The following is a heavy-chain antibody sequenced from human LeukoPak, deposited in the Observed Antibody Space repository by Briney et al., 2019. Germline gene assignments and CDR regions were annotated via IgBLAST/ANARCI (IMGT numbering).Heavy chain of an antibody. V-gene: IGHV4-59*01. CDR3: AREDPQTTVPEGMDV. J-gene: IGHJ6*02. Sequence: PSETLSLTCTVSGGSISSYYWSWIRQPPGKGLEWIGYIYTSGSANYNPSLKSRVTISVDTSKNQFSLRLSSVTAADTAVYYCAREDPQTTVPEGMDVWGHGTTVIVSS. CDR1: GGSISSYY. D-gene: IGHD4-17*01. CDR2: IYTSGSA.